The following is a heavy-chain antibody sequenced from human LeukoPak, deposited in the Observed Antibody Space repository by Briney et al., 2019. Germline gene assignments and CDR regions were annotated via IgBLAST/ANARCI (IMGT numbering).Heavy chain of an antibody. CDR2: INPSGGST. V-gene: IGHV1-46*01. D-gene: IGHD3-10*01. Sequence: SVKVSCKASGYTFTGYYMHWVRQAPGQGLEWMGIINPSGGSTSYAQKFQGRVTMTRDTSTSTVYMELSSLRSEDTAVYYCARGFYYYGSGSGLGMDVWGQGTTVTVSS. CDR3: ARGFYYYGSGSGLGMDV. CDR1: GYTFTGYY. J-gene: IGHJ6*02.